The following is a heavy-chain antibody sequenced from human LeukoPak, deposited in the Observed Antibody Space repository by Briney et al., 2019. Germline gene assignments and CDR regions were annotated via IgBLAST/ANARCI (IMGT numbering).Heavy chain of an antibody. CDR2: INYSGTT. J-gene: IGHJ6*03. V-gene: IGHV4-39*02. Sequence: PSETLSLTCTVSSGSITDSNYCWGWLRQPPGKGLEWIGRINYSGTTYSGPFLKRLITSSVDTSRNHFSLKVTSVTAADTAVYYCASLTHSYYADRAGYYPFYYLDVWGQGTTVTVSS. D-gene: IGHD3-22*01. CDR1: SGSITDSNYC. CDR3: ASLTHSYYADRAGYYPFYYLDV.